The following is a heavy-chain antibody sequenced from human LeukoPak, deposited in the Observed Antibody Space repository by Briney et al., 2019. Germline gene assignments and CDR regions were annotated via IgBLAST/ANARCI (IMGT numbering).Heavy chain of an antibody. Sequence: GESLQISCQGSGYSFTSYWIGWVRQMPGKGLAWMGIIYPGDSDTRYSPSFQGQVTISADKSISTAYLQWSSLKASDTAMYYCARHDTDSSSFDYWGQGTLVTVSS. CDR3: ARHDTDSSSFDY. J-gene: IGHJ4*02. CDR2: IYPGDSDT. V-gene: IGHV5-51*01. CDR1: GYSFTSYW. D-gene: IGHD6-6*01.